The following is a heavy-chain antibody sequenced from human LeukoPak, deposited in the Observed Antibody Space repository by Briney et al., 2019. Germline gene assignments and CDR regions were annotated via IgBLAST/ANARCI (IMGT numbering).Heavy chain of an antibody. CDR3: AKGDYYDFDY. J-gene: IGHJ4*02. Sequence: AGGSLRLSCVASGFTLNHFEIHWVRQAPGKGLEWVSIITSGVGITYYADSVKGRFTISRDNSKNTLYLQMNSLRAEDTAVYYCAKGDYYDFDYWGQGTLVTVSS. V-gene: IGHV3-23*01. CDR2: ITSGVGIT. CDR1: GFTLNHFE. D-gene: IGHD3-10*01.